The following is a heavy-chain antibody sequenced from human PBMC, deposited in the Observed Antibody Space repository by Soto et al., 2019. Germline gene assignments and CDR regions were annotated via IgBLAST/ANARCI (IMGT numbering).Heavy chain of an antibody. CDR2: IRRKANSYAT. J-gene: IGHJ4*02. D-gene: IGHD3-16*01. V-gene: IGHV3-73*01. CDR1: GFTFSGSA. CDR3: SREGGY. Sequence: GGSLRLSCAASGFTFSGSAMHWVRQASGEGLGWVGRIRRKANSYATEYAASVKGRFTISRDDSKKTAYLQRNSLKTEDTAVYYCSREGGYWGQGTLVTVSS.